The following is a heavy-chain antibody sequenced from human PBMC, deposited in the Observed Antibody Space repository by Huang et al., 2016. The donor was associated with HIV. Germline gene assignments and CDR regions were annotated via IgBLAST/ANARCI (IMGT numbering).Heavy chain of an antibody. CDR1: GYTLTELS. CDR3: ATGFDTYYDI. D-gene: IGHD2-21*01. Sequence: QVQLVQSGAEVKKPGASVKVSCKVSGYTLTELSIHWVRQAHGKGLEVMGGFAPEHGETNDAQNFQGRVTMTEDTSTDTAYMELNSLRSEDTAVYYCATGFDTYYDIWGQGTMVIASS. V-gene: IGHV1-24*01. J-gene: IGHJ3*02. CDR2: FAPEHGET.